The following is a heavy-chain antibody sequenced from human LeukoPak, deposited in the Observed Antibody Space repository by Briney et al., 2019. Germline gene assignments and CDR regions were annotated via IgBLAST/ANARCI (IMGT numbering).Heavy chain of an antibody. CDR1: GFTLSHAW. Sequence: GGSLRLSCAASGFTLSHAWMSWVRQAPGKGLEWVGRIKSKADAGTTDYAAPVKGRFTISRDDSKNTLYLQMNSLKIEDTAVYHCTIDHIYSGGFYYNDWFDPWGQGTLVTVSS. J-gene: IGHJ5*02. CDR2: IKSKADAGTT. V-gene: IGHV3-15*01. CDR3: TIDHIYSGGFYYNDWFDP. D-gene: IGHD2-15*01.